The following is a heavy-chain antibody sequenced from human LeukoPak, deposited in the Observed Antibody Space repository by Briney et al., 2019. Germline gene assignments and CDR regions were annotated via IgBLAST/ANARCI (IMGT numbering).Heavy chain of an antibody. V-gene: IGHV3-23*01. CDR3: SQTNSGSFLNYFDY. Sequence: PGGSLRLSCAASGFTFSSYAMSWVRQAPGKGLEWVSTISGRGGGTYYADSVKGRVTISSDNSKNTLYLQMNSLRAEDTAVYYCSQTNSGSFLNYFDYWGQGTLVTVSS. CDR2: ISGRGGGT. D-gene: IGHD1-26*01. J-gene: IGHJ4*02. CDR1: GFTFSSYA.